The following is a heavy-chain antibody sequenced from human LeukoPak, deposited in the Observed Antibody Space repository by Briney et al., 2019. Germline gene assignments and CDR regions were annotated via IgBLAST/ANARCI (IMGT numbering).Heavy chain of an antibody. J-gene: IGHJ4*02. CDR2: ISWNSGSI. V-gene: IGHV3-9*01. D-gene: IGHD2-8*01. Sequence: GRSLRLSCAASGFTFDDYAMHWVRQAPGKGLEWVSGISWNSGSIGYADSVKGRFTISRDNAKNSLYLQMNSLRAEDTALYYCAKDISQANGNFDYWGQGTLVTVSS. CDR3: AKDISQANGNFDY. CDR1: GFTFDDYA.